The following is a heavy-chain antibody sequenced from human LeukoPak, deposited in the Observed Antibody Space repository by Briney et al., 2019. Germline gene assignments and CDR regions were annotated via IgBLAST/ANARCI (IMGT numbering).Heavy chain of an antibody. CDR1: GYTCTGYY. J-gene: IGHJ4*02. CDR2: INPNSGGT. CDR3: ARTKQQLVRLFDY. Sequence: ASVKVSCKASGYTCTGYYMHWVRQAPGQELEWMGRINPNSGGTNYAQKFQGRVTMTRDTSISTAYMELSRLRSDDTAVYYCARTKQQLVRLFDYWGQGTLVTVSS. D-gene: IGHD6-13*01. V-gene: IGHV1-2*06.